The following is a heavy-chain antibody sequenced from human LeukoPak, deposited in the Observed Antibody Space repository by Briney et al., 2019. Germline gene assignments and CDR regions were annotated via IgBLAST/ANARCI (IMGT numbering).Heavy chain of an antibody. CDR1: GFTFSRFG. V-gene: IGHV3-33*05. J-gene: IGHJ4*02. CDR2: FSYNGIDK. Sequence: GGSLRLSCAASGFTFSRFGMHWVRQAPGKGLEWVAVFSYNGIDKDYAGSVKGRFTISRDNSKNTLSLQMDSLRAEDTAMYYCARVGEFDYWGQGTQVTVSS. CDR3: ARVGEFDY. D-gene: IGHD3-10*01.